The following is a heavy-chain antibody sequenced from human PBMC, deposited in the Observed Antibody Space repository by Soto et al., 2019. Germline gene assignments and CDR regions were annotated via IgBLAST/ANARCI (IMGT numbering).Heavy chain of an antibody. J-gene: IGHJ4*02. D-gene: IGHD2-15*01. CDR3: ARHTPAISNSDH. CDR1: GGSISSSSYY. CDR2: IYYSGST. V-gene: IGHV4-39*01. Sequence: ETLSLTCTVSGGSISSSSYYWGWIRQPPGKGLEWIGSIYYSGSTYYNPSLKSRVTISVDTSKNQSSLKLSSVTAADTAVYYCARHTPAISNSDHWGQGTLVTVSS.